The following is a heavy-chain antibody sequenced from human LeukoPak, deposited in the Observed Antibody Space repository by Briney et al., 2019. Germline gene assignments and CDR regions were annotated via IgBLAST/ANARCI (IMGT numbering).Heavy chain of an antibody. V-gene: IGHV3-33*01. D-gene: IGHD3-3*01. Sequence: GGSLRLSCAASGFTFSSYGMHWVRQAPGKGLEWVAVIWYDGSNKYYADSVKGRFTISRDDSKNTAYLQMNSLKTEDTAVYYCTSPLEGSLRGDVWGKGTTVTVSS. CDR3: TSPLEGSLRGDV. CDR1: GFTFSSYG. CDR2: IWYDGSNK. J-gene: IGHJ6*04.